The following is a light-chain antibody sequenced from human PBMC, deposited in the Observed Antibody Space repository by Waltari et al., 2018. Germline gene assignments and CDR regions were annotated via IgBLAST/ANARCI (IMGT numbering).Light chain of an antibody. CDR1: TQHIGSKP. Sequence: QAVLPQPPSASGTPGQRVNISCSGSTQHIGSKPVTWYQQLPGTAPKLHIYTNNQRPSGVADRFSGSKSVTSASLAISGLQSEDEADYYCATWDDNLKVVFGAGPKLTVL. CDR3: ATWDDNLKVV. V-gene: IGLV1-44*01. CDR2: TNN. J-gene: IGLJ2*01.